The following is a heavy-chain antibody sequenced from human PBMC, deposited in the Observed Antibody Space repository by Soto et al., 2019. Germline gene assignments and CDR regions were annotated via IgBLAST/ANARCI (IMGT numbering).Heavy chain of an antibody. CDR3: ARETSSGSYYYYYGMDV. J-gene: IGHJ6*02. CDR1: GFTVSSNY. Sequence: PGGSLRLSCAASGFTVSSNYMNWVRQAPGKGLEWVSVTYTGDSTYYADSVKGRFTISRDTSENRVYLQMNSLTAEDTAIYYCARETSSGSYYYYYGMDVWGQGTTVPVSS. CDR2: TYTGDST. V-gene: IGHV3-66*01. D-gene: IGHD1-26*01.